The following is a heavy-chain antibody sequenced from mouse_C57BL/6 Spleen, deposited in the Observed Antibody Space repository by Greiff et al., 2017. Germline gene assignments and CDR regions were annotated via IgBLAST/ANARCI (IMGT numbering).Heavy chain of an antibody. D-gene: IGHD1-1*01. Sequence: EVKLVESEGGLVQPGSSMKLSCTASGFTFSDYYMAWVRQVPEKGLEWVANINYDGSSTYYLDSLKSRFIISRDNAKNILYLQMSSLKSEDTATYYCARAITTVVGYFDYWGQGTTLTVSS. CDR3: ARAITTVVGYFDY. CDR1: GFTFSDYY. V-gene: IGHV5-16*01. CDR2: INYDGSST. J-gene: IGHJ2*01.